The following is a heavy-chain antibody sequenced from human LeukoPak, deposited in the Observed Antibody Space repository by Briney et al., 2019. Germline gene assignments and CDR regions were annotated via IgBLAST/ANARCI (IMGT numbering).Heavy chain of an antibody. D-gene: IGHD2-2*01. Sequence: GGSLRLSCAASGFTFDDYAMHWGRQAPGKGLEWVSGISWNSGSTGYADSVKGRFTISRDNAKNSLYLQMNSLRAEDTALYYCAKEGYCSSTSCFYFDYWGQGTLVTVSS. J-gene: IGHJ4*02. V-gene: IGHV3-9*01. CDR2: ISWNSGST. CDR1: GFTFDDYA. CDR3: AKEGYCSSTSCFYFDY.